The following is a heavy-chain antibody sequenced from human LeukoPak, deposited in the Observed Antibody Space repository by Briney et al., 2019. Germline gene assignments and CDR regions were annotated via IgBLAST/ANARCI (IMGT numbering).Heavy chain of an antibody. CDR2: FSYSGST. CDR1: GVSISDYH. V-gene: IGHV4-59*01. J-gene: IGHJ4*02. Sequence: SSETLSLTCSVSGVSISDYHWIWIRQPPAKGLEWMGYFSYSGSTRYNPSLESRVTMSVDTSKNQSSLRLISVAAADTAVYYCARMYSGTSYYFDFWGQGTLVTVSS. D-gene: IGHD1-26*01. CDR3: ARMYSGTSYYFDF.